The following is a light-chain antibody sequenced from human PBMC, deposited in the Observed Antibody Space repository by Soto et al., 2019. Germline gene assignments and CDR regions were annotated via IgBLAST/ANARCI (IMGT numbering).Light chain of an antibody. V-gene: IGKV3-20*01. CDR3: QYHGSSPIT. J-gene: IGKJ5*01. CDR1: QSVSSSY. CDR2: AAS. Sequence: EIVLTQSPGTLSFSPGEIATLYFSASQSVSSSYLAWYQQKPGQAPRLLIFAASSRASGIPDRFSGSGSGTDFTLTISRLEPEDFALFYCQYHGSSPITFGQGTRLEI.